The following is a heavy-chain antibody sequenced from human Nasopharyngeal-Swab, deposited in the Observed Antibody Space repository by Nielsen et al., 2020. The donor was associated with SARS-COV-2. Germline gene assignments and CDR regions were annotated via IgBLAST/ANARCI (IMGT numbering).Heavy chain of an antibody. V-gene: IGHV3-30-3*02. CDR2: VSYDGTNT. CDR1: GFNFTSYA. D-gene: IGHD3-16*01. J-gene: IGHJ4*02. CDR3: AKDRGGRSLDS. Sequence: GGSLRLSCSASGFNFTSYAIHCVRQPPGKGLEWVAVVSYDGTNTFYADSVKGRFAISRDNSKSTVSLQMNSLRSEDTAVYCCAKDRGGRSLDSWGQGTRVTVSS.